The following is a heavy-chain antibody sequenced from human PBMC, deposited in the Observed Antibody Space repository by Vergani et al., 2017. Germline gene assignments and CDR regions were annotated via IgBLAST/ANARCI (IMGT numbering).Heavy chain of an antibody. CDR2: ISGSGGFT. CDR3: AKDNVPGYYDSSGYCDY. Sequence: EVQLLESGGNLVQPGGSLRLSCAAPGFTFTNFAITWVRQAPGEGLEGVSGISGSGGFTYYADSVKGRFTISRDNSKNTMFLQMNNLRAEDTAVYYCAKDNVPGYYDSSGYCDYWGQGTLVTVSS. CDR1: GFTFTNFA. V-gene: IGHV3-23*01. D-gene: IGHD3-22*01. J-gene: IGHJ4*02.